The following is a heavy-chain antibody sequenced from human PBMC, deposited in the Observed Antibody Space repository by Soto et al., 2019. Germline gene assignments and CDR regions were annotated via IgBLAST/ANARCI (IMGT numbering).Heavy chain of an antibody. J-gene: IGHJ4*02. Sequence: GGSLRLSCAASGFTFSSYGMHWVRQAPGKGLEWVSVISYDGSNIYYADSVRGRFTISRDNAKNSVYLQMSSLRAEDTAIYYCARDIRGANWGQGTLVTVSS. V-gene: IGHV3-30*03. CDR2: ISYDGSNI. CDR3: ARDIRGAN. D-gene: IGHD3-10*01. CDR1: GFTFSSYG.